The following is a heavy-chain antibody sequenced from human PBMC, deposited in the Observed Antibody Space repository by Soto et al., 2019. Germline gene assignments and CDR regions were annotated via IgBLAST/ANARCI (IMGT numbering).Heavy chain of an antibody. V-gene: IGHV1-18*01. D-gene: IGHD3-22*01. J-gene: IGHJ4*02. Sequence: QIQLVQSGTEVKRSGASVKVSCQPSGYSFTTYGLSWVRQAPGRGLDWVGWISGYNGNTNYAQKFQGTVILTTDTPTTTGYMEIKSLSSDDTAVYYCVRDTYYYHSSGPAPFEYWGQGTQVTVS. CDR3: VRDTYYYHSSGPAPFEY. CDR1: GYSFTTYG. CDR2: ISGYNGNT.